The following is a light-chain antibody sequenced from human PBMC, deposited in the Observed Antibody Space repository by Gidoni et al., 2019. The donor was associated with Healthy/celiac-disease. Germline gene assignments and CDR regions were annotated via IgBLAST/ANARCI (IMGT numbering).Light chain of an antibody. CDR1: SSDVGGYNY. V-gene: IGLV2-14*03. CDR3: SSYTSSSTYV. Sequence: QSALTQPASVSGSPGQSITISCTGTSSDVGGYNYVSWYQQHPGKAPKLMIYDVSNRPSGVSNRFYGSKSGNTASLTISGLQAEDEADDYCSSYTSSSTYVFGTGTKVTVL. CDR2: DVS. J-gene: IGLJ1*01.